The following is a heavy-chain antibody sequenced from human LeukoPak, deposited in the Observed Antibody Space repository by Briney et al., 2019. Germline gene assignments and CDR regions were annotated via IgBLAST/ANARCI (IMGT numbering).Heavy chain of an antibody. Sequence: SETLSLTCTVSGGSVSSGDYCWSWIRQPPGKGLEWIGCIYYSGSTNYNPSLKSRVTIPVDTSRDHFSLKLNSVTAADTAVYYCARGRGSGSYFYDWGQGTLVTVSS. V-gene: IGHV4-61*08. J-gene: IGHJ4*02. CDR3: ARGRGSGSYFYD. D-gene: IGHD1-26*01. CDR1: GGSVSSGDYC. CDR2: IYYSGST.